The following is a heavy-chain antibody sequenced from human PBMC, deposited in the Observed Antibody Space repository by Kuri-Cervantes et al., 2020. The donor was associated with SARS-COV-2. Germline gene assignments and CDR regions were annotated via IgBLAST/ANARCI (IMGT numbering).Heavy chain of an antibody. J-gene: IGHJ3*02. Sequence: GGSLRLSCAASRFPFDDYAMHWVRQAPGKGLEWVSGISWNSGSIGYADSVKGRFTISRDNAKNSLYLQMNSLRAKDMALYYCAKDMGEWDAFDIWGQGTMVTVSS. CDR3: AKDMGEWDAFDI. CDR2: ISWNSGSI. D-gene: IGHD1-26*01. V-gene: IGHV3-9*03. CDR1: RFPFDDYA.